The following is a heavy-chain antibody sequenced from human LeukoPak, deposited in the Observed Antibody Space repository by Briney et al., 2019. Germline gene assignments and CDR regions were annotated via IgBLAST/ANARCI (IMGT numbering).Heavy chain of an antibody. D-gene: IGHD3-10*01. CDR1: GGSISSYY. Sequence: PSETLSLTCTVSGGSISSYYWSWIRQSPGKGLEWIGYIYYSGSTNYNPSLKSRVTISVDTSKNQFSLKLSSVTAADTAVYYCARDPNYGSGSYRDWGQGTLVTVSS. J-gene: IGHJ4*02. CDR3: ARDPNYGSGSYRD. V-gene: IGHV4-59*12. CDR2: IYYSGST.